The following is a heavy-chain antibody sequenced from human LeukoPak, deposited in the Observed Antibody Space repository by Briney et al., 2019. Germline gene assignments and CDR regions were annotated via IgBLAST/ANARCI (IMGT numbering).Heavy chain of an antibody. J-gene: IGHJ3*02. CDR1: GFTFSSYW. D-gene: IGHD3-10*01. CDR2: IKQDGSEK. V-gene: IGHV3-7*01. Sequence: GGSPRLSCAASGFTFSSYWMTWVRQAPGKGLECVATIKQDGSEKYYVDSVKGRFTISRDNAKNSLYLQMNSLRAEDTAVYYCARDPYYYDSGSFAAFDIWGQGTMVTVSS. CDR3: ARDPYYYDSGSFAAFDI.